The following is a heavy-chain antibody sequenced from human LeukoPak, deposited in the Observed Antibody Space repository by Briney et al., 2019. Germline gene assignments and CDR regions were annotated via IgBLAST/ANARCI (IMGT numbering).Heavy chain of an antibody. CDR2: INTDGTTP. CDR3: ARDRGINWFDP. V-gene: IGHV3-74*01. J-gene: IGHJ5*02. D-gene: IGHD3-16*01. CDR1: GYTFTNYW. Sequence: GGSLRLSCAASGYTFTNYWMHWVRQAPGEGLGWVSRINTDGTTPIYAASVRGRFTVSRDISKNTLYLQMDSLRAEDTAVYYCARDRGINWFDPWGQGTLVAVSS.